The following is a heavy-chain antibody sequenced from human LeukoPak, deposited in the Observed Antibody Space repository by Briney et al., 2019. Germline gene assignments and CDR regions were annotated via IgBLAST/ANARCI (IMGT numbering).Heavy chain of an antibody. CDR2: ISGSGGST. CDR1: GFTFSSYA. J-gene: IGHJ4*02. Sequence: GGSLRLSCAASGFTFSSYAMSRVRQAPGKGLEWVSAISGSGGSTYYADSVKGRFTISRDNSKNTLYLQMNSLRAEDTAVYYCAKVYYGSGSYYALDYWGQGTLVTVSS. V-gene: IGHV3-23*01. D-gene: IGHD3-10*01. CDR3: AKVYYGSGSYYALDY.